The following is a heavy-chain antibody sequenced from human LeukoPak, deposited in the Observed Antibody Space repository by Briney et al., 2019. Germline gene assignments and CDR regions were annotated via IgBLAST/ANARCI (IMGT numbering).Heavy chain of an antibody. CDR1: GGSFSGYY. V-gene: IGHV4-34*01. CDR2: INHSGST. J-gene: IGHJ6*04. D-gene: IGHD3-10*01. CDR3: ARRITMVRGHYGMDV. Sequence: PSETLSLTCAVYGGSFSGYYCSWIRQPPGKGLEWIGEINHSGSTNYNPSLKSRVTISVDTSKNQFSLKLSSVTAADTAVYYCARRITMVRGHYGMDVWGKGTTVTVSS.